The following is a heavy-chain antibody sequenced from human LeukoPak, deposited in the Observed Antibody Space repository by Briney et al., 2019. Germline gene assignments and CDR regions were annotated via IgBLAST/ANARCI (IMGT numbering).Heavy chain of an antibody. D-gene: IGHD6-19*01. Sequence: GGSLRLSCAASGFTFDNYAMNWVRQVPGKGLEWISLISWNSGTIGYADSVKGRFTISRDNANNFLYLQMNSLRAEDTALYYCARAYKDRTLAGKKEFFQHWGQGTLVTVSS. V-gene: IGHV3-9*01. CDR1: GFTFDNYA. J-gene: IGHJ1*01. CDR2: ISWNSGTI. CDR3: ARAYKDRTLAGKKEFFQH.